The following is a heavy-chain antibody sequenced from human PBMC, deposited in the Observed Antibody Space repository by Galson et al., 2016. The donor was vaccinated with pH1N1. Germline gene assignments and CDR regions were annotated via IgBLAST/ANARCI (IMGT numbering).Heavy chain of an antibody. J-gene: IGHJ3*02. CDR3: ARRTGRTSDI. Sequence: SVKVSCKASGGTFTFYAFTWVRQAPGQGLEWMGGTIPVFGAPTYAQKFQGRVTITTDDSTRTAYMELRSLRSEDTAVYYCARRTGRTSDIWGQGTMVIVSS. D-gene: IGHD3-10*01. V-gene: IGHV1-69*05. CDR1: GGTFTFYA. CDR2: TIPVFGAP.